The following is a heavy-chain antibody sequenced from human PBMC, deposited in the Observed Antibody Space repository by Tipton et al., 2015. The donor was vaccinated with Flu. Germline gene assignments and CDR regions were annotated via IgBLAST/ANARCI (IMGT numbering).Heavy chain of an antibody. Sequence: TLSLTCTVSGYSISSGYYWGWIRQPPGKGLEWIGSIYHSGSTYYNPSLKSRVTISVDTSKNQFSLKLSSVTAADTAVYYCARELVVVATIDYWGQGTLVTVSS. D-gene: IGHD2-15*01. V-gene: IGHV4-38-2*02. J-gene: IGHJ4*02. CDR1: GYSISSGYY. CDR2: IYHSGST. CDR3: ARELVVVATIDY.